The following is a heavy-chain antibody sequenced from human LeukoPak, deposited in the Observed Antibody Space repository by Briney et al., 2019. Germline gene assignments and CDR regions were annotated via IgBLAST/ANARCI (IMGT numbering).Heavy chain of an antibody. Sequence: SETLSLTCTVSDDSIGNYYWSWIRQSPGKGLEWIGYIYFSGSTNYNPSLKSRVTISVDTSKNQFSLKLSSVTAADTAVYYCARGNRYYYGSGSYKYFQHWGQGTLVTVSS. D-gene: IGHD3-10*01. CDR2: IYFSGST. V-gene: IGHV4-59*12. J-gene: IGHJ1*01. CDR1: DDSIGNYY. CDR3: ARGNRYYYGSGSYKYFQH.